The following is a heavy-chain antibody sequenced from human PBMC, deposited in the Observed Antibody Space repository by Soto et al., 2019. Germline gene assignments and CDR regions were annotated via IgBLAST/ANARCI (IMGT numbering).Heavy chain of an antibody. CDR3: AREEGDGQLAYGMDV. CDR2: MYYSCST. Sequence: SETLSLTCTVSGGSISSYYWNWVRQPPGKGLEWIWYMYYSCSTNYNPSLKSRGTISVDTYKNQFSLKLSSVTAADTAVYYCAREEGDGQLAYGMDVWGQGTTVTVSS. J-gene: IGHJ6*02. V-gene: IGHV4-59*01. D-gene: IGHD6-6*01. CDR1: GGSISSYY.